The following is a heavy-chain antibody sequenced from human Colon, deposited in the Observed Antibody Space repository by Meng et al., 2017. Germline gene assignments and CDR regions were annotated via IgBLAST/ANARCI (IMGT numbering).Heavy chain of an antibody. J-gene: IGHJ4*02. D-gene: IGHD5-18*01. Sequence: SETLSLTCGVYGGSFSGYHWTWIRQPPGKGLEWIGEINHSGSTNYNPSLKSRVTISVDTSKNQLSLNLSSVNAADTAVYYCARVGYIYYFDYWDQGTLVTVSS. V-gene: IGHV4-34*01. CDR1: GGSFSGYH. CDR2: INHSGST. CDR3: ARVGYIYYFDY.